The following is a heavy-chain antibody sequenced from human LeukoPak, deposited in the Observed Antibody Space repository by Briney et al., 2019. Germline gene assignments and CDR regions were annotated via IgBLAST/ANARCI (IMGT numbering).Heavy chain of an antibody. CDR2: IKQDGSEK. CDR1: GFTFSSYW. V-gene: IGHV3-7*01. J-gene: IGHJ6*03. D-gene: IGHD3-3*01. CDR3: ARDAQYYDFWSGYYDYYYMDV. Sequence: GGSLRLSCAASGFTFSSYWMSWVRQAPGKGLEWVANIKQDGSEKYYVDSVKGRFTISRDNAKNSLYLQMNSLRAEDTAVYYCARDAQYYDFWSGYYDYYYMDVWGKGTTVTVSS.